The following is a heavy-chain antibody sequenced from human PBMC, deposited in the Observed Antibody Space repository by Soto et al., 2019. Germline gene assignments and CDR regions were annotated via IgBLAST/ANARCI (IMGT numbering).Heavy chain of an antibody. D-gene: IGHD2-15*01. V-gene: IGHV3-23*01. CDR3: ARDPYCSGGRCYGIEY. CDR2: ISGRGDNT. J-gene: IGHJ4*02. CDR1: GFTFSSYV. Sequence: GGSLRLSCAASGFTFSSYVMSWVRQAPGKGLEWVSFISGRGDNTDYADSVKGRFTISRDNFENRLYLQMKSLRAEDTAVYYCARDPYCSGGRCYGIEYWGQGTLVPVSS.